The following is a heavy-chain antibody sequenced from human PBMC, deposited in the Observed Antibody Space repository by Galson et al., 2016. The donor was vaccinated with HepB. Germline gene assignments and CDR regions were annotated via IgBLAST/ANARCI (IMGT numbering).Heavy chain of an antibody. Sequence: SLRLSCAASGSTFSRYGMHWVRQAPGKGLEWVAVIWYDGSNKYYADSVKGRFTISRDNSKNTLYLQMNSLRAEDTAVYYCAREGYYGSGNYYVDYWGQGTLVTVSS. J-gene: IGHJ4*02. CDR3: AREGYYGSGNYYVDY. CDR2: IWYDGSNK. D-gene: IGHD3-10*01. CDR1: GSTFSRYG. V-gene: IGHV3-33*01.